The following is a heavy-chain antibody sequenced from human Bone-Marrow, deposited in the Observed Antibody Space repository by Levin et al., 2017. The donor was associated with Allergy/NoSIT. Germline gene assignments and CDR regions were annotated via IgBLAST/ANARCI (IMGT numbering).Heavy chain of an antibody. Sequence: SGPTLVKPTQTLTLTCTFSGFSLSTSGVGVGWIRQPPGKALDWLALIYWDDDKRSSPSLKSRLTITKDTSKNQVVLTMTNMDPVDRATYYCAHRPRTTVPWGYWGQGTLVTVSS. CDR2: IYWDDDK. V-gene: IGHV2-5*02. CDR3: AHRPRTTVPWGY. D-gene: IGHD4-17*01. J-gene: IGHJ4*02. CDR1: GFSLSTSGVG.